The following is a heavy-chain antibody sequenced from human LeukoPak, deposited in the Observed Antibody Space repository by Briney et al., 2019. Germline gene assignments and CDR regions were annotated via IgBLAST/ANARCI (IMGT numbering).Heavy chain of an antibody. Sequence: ASVKVSCKASGYTFTSYGITWVRQAPGQGLEWMGWISGYNGNTNYAQKFQGRVTMTTDTSTSTVYMELRSLRAEDTAVYYCAKSHYYDNSGYYLGLSFDYWGQGTLVTVSS. D-gene: IGHD3-22*01. CDR1: GYTFTSYG. CDR2: ISGYNGNT. J-gene: IGHJ4*02. V-gene: IGHV1-18*01. CDR3: AKSHYYDNSGYYLGLSFDY.